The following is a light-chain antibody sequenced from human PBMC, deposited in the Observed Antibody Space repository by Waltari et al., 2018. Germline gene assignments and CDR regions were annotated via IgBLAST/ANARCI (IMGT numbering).Light chain of an antibody. J-gene: IGLJ2*01. V-gene: IGLV2-8*01. CDR1: SSDVGGYDY. CDR3: SSYAGSNNFVV. CDR2: EVN. Sequence: QSALTQPPSASGSPGQSVTITCTGTSSDVGGYDYVPWYQQHPGQAPKLVILEVNNCPSGVLDRFSGSKSGNTASLTISGLQPEDEADYYCSSYAGSNNFVVFGGGTKLTVL.